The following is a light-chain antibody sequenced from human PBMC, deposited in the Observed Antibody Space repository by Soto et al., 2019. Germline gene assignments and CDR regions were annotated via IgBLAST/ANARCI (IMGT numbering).Light chain of an antibody. CDR2: AAS. CDR1: QSITSY. V-gene: IGKV1-39*01. CDR3: QQSYTTPWT. Sequence: DIQMTQSPSSLSASVGDRVTITCRASQSITSYLNWYQQKPGKAPQLLIYAASSLQSGVPSRFSGSGSATDFTLTISSLQPEYFATYFCQQSYTTPWTFGQGTKVEVK. J-gene: IGKJ1*01.